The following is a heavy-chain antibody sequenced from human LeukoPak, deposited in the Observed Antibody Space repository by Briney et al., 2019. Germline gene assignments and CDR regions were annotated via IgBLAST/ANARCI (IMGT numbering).Heavy chain of an antibody. CDR2: ISYSGTT. D-gene: IGHD5-24*01. V-gene: IGHV4-39*01. CDR1: GGSISSSSYY. J-gene: IGHJ4*02. CDR3: VRHGGDAYHLFDY. Sequence: PSETLSLTCTVSGGSISSSSYYWGWFRQPPGKELGWIGTISYSGTTYYNPSLKSRVTMSADTSKNQFSLKLSSVTAADTAVYYCVRHGGDAYHLFDYWGQGTLVTVSS.